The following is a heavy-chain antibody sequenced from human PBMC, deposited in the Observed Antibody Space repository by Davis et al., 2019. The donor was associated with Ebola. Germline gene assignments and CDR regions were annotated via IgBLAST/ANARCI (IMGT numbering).Heavy chain of an antibody. CDR2: LSPNTGNT. J-gene: IGHJ3*02. D-gene: IGHD2-21*02. CDR1: GYSFISHD. V-gene: IGHV1-8*01. CDR3: ATCRGDCGGAFDI. Sequence: ASVPVSCKASGYSFISHDINWVRKASGQRHEWMGWLSPNTGNTGLEQKFQGRLTMTRDTSISTAYMELSSLRSEDTAVYYCATCRGDCGGAFDIWGQGTMVTVSS.